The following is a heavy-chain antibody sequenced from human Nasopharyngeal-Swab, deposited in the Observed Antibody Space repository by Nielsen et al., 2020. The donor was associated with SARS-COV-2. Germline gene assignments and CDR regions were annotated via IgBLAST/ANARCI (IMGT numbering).Heavy chain of an antibody. D-gene: IGHD2-15*01. V-gene: IGHV3-23*03. J-gene: IGHJ4*02. CDR3: AKGLSGYCSGGSCYPDY. CDR2: IYSGGSST. Sequence: GGSLRLSWAASGFTFSSYGMSWVRQAPGKGLEWVSAIYSGGSSTYYADSVKGRFTISRDNSKNTLYLQMNSLRAEDTAVYYCAKGLSGYCSGGSCYPDYWGQGTLVTVSS. CDR1: GFTFSSYG.